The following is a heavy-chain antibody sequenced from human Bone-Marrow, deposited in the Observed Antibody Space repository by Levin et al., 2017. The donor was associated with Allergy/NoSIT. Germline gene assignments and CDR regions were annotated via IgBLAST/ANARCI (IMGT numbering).Heavy chain of an antibody. D-gene: IGHD2-15*01. CDR2: ISWNSGSR. J-gene: IGHJ4*02. V-gene: IGHV3-9*01. CDR1: GFTFDDYA. CDR3: ARDKRAATPYYLDD. Sequence: LSLTCAASGFTFDDYAMHWVRPAPGKGLEWVSGISWNSGSRGYADSVKGRFTISRDNAKNSLYLQMNSLRPEDTALYYCARDKRAATPYYLDDWGQGTLVTGSS.